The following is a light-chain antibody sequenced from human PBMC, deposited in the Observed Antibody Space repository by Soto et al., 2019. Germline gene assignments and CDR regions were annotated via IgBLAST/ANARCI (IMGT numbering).Light chain of an antibody. Sequence: EIVLTQSPGTLSLSPGERATLSCRASQSVSSSYLAWCQQKPGQAPRLLIYGASSRATGIPDRFSGSGSGTDFTLTIGRLEPEDFAVYYCQQYGSSPRITFGQGTRLEIK. CDR3: QQYGSSPRIT. V-gene: IGKV3-20*01. CDR1: QSVSSSY. J-gene: IGKJ5*01. CDR2: GAS.